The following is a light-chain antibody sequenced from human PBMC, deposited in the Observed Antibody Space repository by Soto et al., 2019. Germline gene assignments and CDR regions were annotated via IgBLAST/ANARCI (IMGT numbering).Light chain of an antibody. V-gene: IGLV4-69*01. CDR3: QTWGTGIVV. J-gene: IGLJ2*01. Sequence: QLVLTQSPSASASLGASVKLTCTRSSGHSSYAIAWHQQQPEKGPRYLMKLNSDGSHSKGAGIPDRFSGSSSGAERYLTISSLQSEDEADYYCQTWGTGIVVFGGGTKLTVL. CDR2: LNSDGSH. CDR1: SGHSSYA.